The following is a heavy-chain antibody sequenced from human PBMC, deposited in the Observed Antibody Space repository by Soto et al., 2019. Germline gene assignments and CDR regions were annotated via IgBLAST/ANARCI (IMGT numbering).Heavy chain of an antibody. V-gene: IGHV4-59*01. D-gene: IGHD6-13*01. CDR3: ASTGSSWHNWFDP. J-gene: IGHJ5*02. Sequence: PSETLSLTCTVSGGSISSYYWSWIRQPPGKGLEWIGYIYYSGSTHYNPSLKSRVTISVDTSKNQFSLKLSSVTAANTAVYYCASTGSSWHNWFDPWGQGTLVTVSS. CDR1: GGSISSYY. CDR2: IYYSGST.